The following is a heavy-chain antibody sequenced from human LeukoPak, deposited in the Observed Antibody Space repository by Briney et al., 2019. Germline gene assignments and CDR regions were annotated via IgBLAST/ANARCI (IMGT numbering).Heavy chain of an antibody. V-gene: IGHV3-23*01. CDR3: AKDREGLSSGYDLEYFDY. CDR1: GFTFSSYA. Sequence: GGSLRLSCAASGFTFSSYAMNWVRQAPGKGLEWVSAISGGGGTTYYTDSVKGRFTISRDNSKNTLFLQMNSLRAEDTAVYYCAKDREGLSSGYDLEYFDYWGQGTLVTVSS. D-gene: IGHD5-12*01. J-gene: IGHJ4*02. CDR2: ISGGGGTT.